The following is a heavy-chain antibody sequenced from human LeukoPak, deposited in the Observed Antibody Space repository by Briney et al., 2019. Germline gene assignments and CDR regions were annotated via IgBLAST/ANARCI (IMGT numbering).Heavy chain of an antibody. D-gene: IGHD4-17*01. CDR1: GYTFTSYA. CDR2: INAGNGNT. V-gene: IGHV1-3*01. J-gene: IGHJ6*02. Sequence: ASVKVSCKASGYTFTSYAMHWVRQAPGQRLEWMGWINAGNGNTKYSQKFQGRVTITRDTSASTAYMELSSLRSEDTAVYYCARVPYDYGDYDGSDYYGMDVWGQGTTVTVSS. CDR3: ARVPYDYGDYDGSDYYGMDV.